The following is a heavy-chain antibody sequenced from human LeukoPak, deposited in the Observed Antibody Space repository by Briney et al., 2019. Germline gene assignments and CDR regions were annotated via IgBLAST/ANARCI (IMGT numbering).Heavy chain of an antibody. J-gene: IGHJ4*02. CDR1: GFTFSSYE. V-gene: IGHV3-48*03. CDR3: ARTVYDSSGYYYDFDY. D-gene: IGHD3-22*01. Sequence: GGSLRLSCTASGFTFSSYEMNWVRQAPGKGLEWVSYISSSGSPIYYADSVKGRFTISRDNAKNSLYLQMNSLRAEDTAVYYCARTVYDSSGYYYDFDYWGQGTLVTVSS. CDR2: ISSSGSPI.